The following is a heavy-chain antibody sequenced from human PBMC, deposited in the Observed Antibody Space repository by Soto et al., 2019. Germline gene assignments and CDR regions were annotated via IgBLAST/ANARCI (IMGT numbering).Heavy chain of an antibody. D-gene: IGHD5-12*01. Sequence: ASVKVSCKASGYTFTRSGISWVRQAPGQGPEWMGWISSYNGDTNYAQTFQGRVTMTTDTSTSTAYMELRSLRSDDTAVYYCAREGVAPYYYGMDVWAQRTTVTVSS. CDR2: ISSYNGDT. J-gene: IGHJ6*02. CDR1: GYTFTRSG. CDR3: AREGVAPYYYGMDV. V-gene: IGHV1-18*01.